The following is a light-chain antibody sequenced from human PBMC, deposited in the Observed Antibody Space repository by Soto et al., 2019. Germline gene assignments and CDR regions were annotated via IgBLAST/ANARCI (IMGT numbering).Light chain of an antibody. CDR2: GHS. Sequence: QSVLTQPPSVSGAPGQRVTISCTGSGSNIGAGYDVHWYRQLPGSAPKLLIYGHSDRPSGVPDRFSGSTSGTSASLAITGLLAEDEADYYCQSYDFDVNGSTVFGGGTKVTVL. CDR3: QSYDFDVNGSTV. CDR1: GSNIGAGYD. V-gene: IGLV1-40*01. J-gene: IGLJ2*01.